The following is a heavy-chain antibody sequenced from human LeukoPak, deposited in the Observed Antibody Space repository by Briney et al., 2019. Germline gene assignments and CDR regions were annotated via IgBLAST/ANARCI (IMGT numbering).Heavy chain of an antibody. V-gene: IGHV1-2*04. J-gene: IGHJ4*02. CDR3: ARGVYGSRPRYFDY. Sequence: ASVKVSCKASGYTFTGYYMHWVRQAPGQGLEWMGWINPNSGGTNYAQKFQGWVTMTRDTSISTAYMELSRLRSDDTAVYYCARGVYGSRPRYFDYWGQGTLDTVSS. CDR1: GYTFTGYY. D-gene: IGHD3-10*01. CDR2: INPNSGGT.